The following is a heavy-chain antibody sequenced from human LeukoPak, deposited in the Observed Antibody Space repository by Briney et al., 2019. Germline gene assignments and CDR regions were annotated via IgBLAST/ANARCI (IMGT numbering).Heavy chain of an antibody. CDR2: INHSGST. D-gene: IGHD3-10*01. J-gene: IGHJ4*02. V-gene: IGHV4-34*01. CDR1: GGSLSDYY. Sequence: PSETLSLTCAVYGGSLSDYYWSWNRQSPGKGLEWNGEINHSGSTNYNPSLKSRVTISVDTSKNQFSLKLSSVTAADTAVYYCARHAKQLLWFGSYYFDYWGQGTLVTVSS. CDR3: ARHAKQLLWFGSYYFDY.